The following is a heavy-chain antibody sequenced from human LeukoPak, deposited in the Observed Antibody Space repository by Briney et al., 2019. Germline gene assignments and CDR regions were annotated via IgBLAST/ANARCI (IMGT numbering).Heavy chain of an antibody. CDR1: GYTFTSYG. V-gene: IGHV1-18*01. CDR2: ISAYNGNT. Sequence: ASVKVSCKASGYTFTSYGISWVRQAPGQGLEWMGWISAYNGNTNYAQKLQGRVTMTTDTSTSTAYMELRSLRSEDTAVYYCATGQPRRWLVLPLNLNWFDPWGQGTLVTVSS. CDR3: ATGQPRRWLVLPLNLNWFDP. J-gene: IGHJ5*02. D-gene: IGHD6-19*01.